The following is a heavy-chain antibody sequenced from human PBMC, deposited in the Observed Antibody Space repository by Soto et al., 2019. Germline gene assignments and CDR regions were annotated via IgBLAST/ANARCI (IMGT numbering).Heavy chain of an antibody. Sequence: LRLSCAASGFTFSSYAMHWVRQAPGKGLEWVAVISYDGTHKNNADSVKGRFTISRDNSKKTLYLQMSSLRAEDTAVYYCARDTSAVTGTTGDFDYWGQGTLVTVSS. CDR3: ARDTSAVTGTTGDFDY. CDR2: ISYDGTHK. CDR1: GFTFSSYA. V-gene: IGHV3-30-3*01. D-gene: IGHD1-20*01. J-gene: IGHJ4*02.